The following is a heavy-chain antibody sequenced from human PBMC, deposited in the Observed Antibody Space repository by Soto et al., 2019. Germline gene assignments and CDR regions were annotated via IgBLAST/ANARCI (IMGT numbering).Heavy chain of an antibody. CDR3: ARDRPGLRGVIEGAFDF. J-gene: IGHJ3*01. Sequence: EVQLVESGGGLIQPGGSLRLSCAASGFTVSSNYMSWVRQAPGKGLEWVSVIYSGGSTYYADSVKGRFTISRDNSKNTLYLQMNSLRAEDTAVYYCARDRPGLRGVIEGAFDFWGQGTMVTVSS. D-gene: IGHD3-10*01. CDR2: IYSGGST. V-gene: IGHV3-53*01. CDR1: GFTVSSNY.